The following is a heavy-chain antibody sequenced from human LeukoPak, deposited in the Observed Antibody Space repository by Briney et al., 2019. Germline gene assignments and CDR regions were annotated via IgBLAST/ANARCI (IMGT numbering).Heavy chain of an antibody. V-gene: IGHV4-39*01. CDR1: GGSISSSSYY. D-gene: IGHD3-10*01. CDR3: ARALWYNYYYMDV. Sequence: SETLSLTCTVTGGSISSSSYYWRWLRQPPGKGLEWIGSIYYSGSTYYNPSLKSRVTISVGTSKNQISLTLSSVNAADPAGYYCARALWYNYYYMDVWGKGTTVTVSS. J-gene: IGHJ6*03. CDR2: IYYSGST.